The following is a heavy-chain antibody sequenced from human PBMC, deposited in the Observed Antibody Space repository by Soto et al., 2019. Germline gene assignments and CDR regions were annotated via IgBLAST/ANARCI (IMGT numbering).Heavy chain of an antibody. CDR2: IYYSGST. Sequence: QLQLQESGPGLVKPSETLSLTCTVSGGSISSSSYYWGWISQPPGKGLEWIGSIYYSGSTYYNPSLKSRVTISVDTSKNQFSLKLSSVTAADTAVYYCARHRPYGDHFDYWGQGTLVTVSS. D-gene: IGHD4-17*01. V-gene: IGHV4-39*01. CDR1: GGSISSSSYY. CDR3: ARHRPYGDHFDY. J-gene: IGHJ4*02.